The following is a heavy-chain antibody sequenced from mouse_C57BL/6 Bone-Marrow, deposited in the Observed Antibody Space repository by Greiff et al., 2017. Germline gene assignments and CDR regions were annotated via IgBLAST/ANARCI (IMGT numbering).Heavy chain of an antibody. CDR2: INPNNGGT. Sequence: EVQLQQSGPELVKPGASVKISCKASGYTFTDYYMNWVKQRHGKSLEWIGDINPNNGGTSYNQKFKGKATLTVDKSSSTAYMVLRSLTSEASAVYDCARCLYYEPFAYWGQGTLVTVSA. CDR1: GYTFTDYY. V-gene: IGHV1-26*01. D-gene: IGHD2-4*01. CDR3: ARCLYYEPFAY. J-gene: IGHJ3*01.